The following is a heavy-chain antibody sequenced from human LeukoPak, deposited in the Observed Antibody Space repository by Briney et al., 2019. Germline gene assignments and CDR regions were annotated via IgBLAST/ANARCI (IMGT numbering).Heavy chain of an antibody. CDR1: GGSFSGYY. CDR2: INHSGST. Sequence: SETLSLTCAVYGGSFSGYYWNWIRQPPGKGLEWIGEINHSGSTNYNPSLKSRVTISVDTSKNQFSLKLSSVTAADTAVYYCAGARPLRPYYDSSPRAFDIWGQGTMVTVSS. CDR3: AGARPLRPYYDSSPRAFDI. D-gene: IGHD3-22*01. J-gene: IGHJ3*02. V-gene: IGHV4-34*01.